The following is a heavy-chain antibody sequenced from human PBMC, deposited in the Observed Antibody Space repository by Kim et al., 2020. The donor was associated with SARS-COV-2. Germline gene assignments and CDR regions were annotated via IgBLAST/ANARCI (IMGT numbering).Heavy chain of an antibody. V-gene: IGHV1-18*01. CDR1: GYTFTSYG. CDR3: ARVIQDYYDSSGYLDY. CDR2: ISAYNGNT. J-gene: IGHJ4*02. Sequence: ASVKVSCKASGYTFTSYGISWVRQAPGQGLEWMGWISAYNGNTNYAQKLQGRVTMTTDTSTSTAYMELRSLRSDDTAVYYCARVIQDYYDSSGYLDYWGQGTLVTVSS. D-gene: IGHD3-22*01.